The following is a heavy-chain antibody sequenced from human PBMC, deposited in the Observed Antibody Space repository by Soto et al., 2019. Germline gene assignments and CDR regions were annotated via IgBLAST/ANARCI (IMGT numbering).Heavy chain of an antibody. CDR3: ATRITVFGMLIPPFDP. Sequence: PSETLPHRWAVYEGSSIDYCGNWIRHPPGEGREWIGGIKHTGGTHYNPSLKSRVTMSVDTSKNQFSLRLSSVTAADTAIYYFATRITVFGMLIPPFDPWGQGTQVTVSS. J-gene: IGHJ5*02. V-gene: IGHV4-34*01. D-gene: IGHD3-3*01. CDR2: IKHTGGT. CDR1: EGSSIDYC.